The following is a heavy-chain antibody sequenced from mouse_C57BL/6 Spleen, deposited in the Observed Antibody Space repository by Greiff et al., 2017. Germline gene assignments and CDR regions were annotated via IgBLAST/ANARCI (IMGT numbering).Heavy chain of an antibody. D-gene: IGHD4-1*01. CDR2: IDPSDSYA. V-gene: IGHV1-69*01. J-gene: IGHJ1*03. CDR3: ARSVTGTDWYMDD. CDR1: GYPFTSYW. Sequence: QVQLQQPVAELVMPGASVKLSCTASGYPFTSYWMHWVKQRPGQGLEWIGEIDPSDSYANYNQQFTGKSTLTVDKSSSTAYMLLSSLTSEDSAVYYCARSVTGTDWYMDDWGKGTTVTVSS.